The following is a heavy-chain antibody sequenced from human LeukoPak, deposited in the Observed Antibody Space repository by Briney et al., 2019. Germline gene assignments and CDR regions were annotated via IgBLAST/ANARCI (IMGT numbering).Heavy chain of an antibody. CDR1: GFTFSSYA. J-gene: IGHJ6*03. Sequence: GGSLRLSCAASGFTFSSYAMSWVRQAPGKGLEWVSAISGSGGSTYYADSVKGRFTISRDNSKNTLYLQMNSLRAEDTAVYYCAKDSYSSSWYPLNYMDVWGKGTTVTVSS. CDR2: ISGSGGST. D-gene: IGHD6-13*01. CDR3: AKDSYSSSWYPLNYMDV. V-gene: IGHV3-23*01.